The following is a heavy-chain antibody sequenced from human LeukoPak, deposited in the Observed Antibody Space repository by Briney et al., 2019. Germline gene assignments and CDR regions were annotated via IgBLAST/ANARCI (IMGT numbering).Heavy chain of an antibody. J-gene: IGHJ4*02. D-gene: IGHD5-18*01. V-gene: IGHV3-21*01. CDR1: GFTFSSYS. Sequence: PGGSLRLSCAASGFTFSSYSMNWVRQAPGKGLEWVSSISSSSSYIYYADSVKGRFTISRDNAKNSLYLQMNSLRAEDTAVYYCARSLGYSYGYVFDCWGQGTLVTVSS. CDR2: ISSSSSYI. CDR3: ARSLGYSYGYVFDC.